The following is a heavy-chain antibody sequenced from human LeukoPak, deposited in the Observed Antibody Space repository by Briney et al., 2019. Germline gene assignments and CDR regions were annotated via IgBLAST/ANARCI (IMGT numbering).Heavy chain of an antibody. V-gene: IGHV3-23*01. Sequence: GGSLRLSCAASGFTFSSCAMSWVRQAPGKGLEWVSAISNSGGSTHYADSVKGRFTISRDNSKNTLYLQMNSLRAEDTAVYYCARDRERAADLGYWGQGTLVTVSS. CDR1: GFTFSSCA. CDR2: ISNSGGST. D-gene: IGHD6-13*01. CDR3: ARDRERAADLGY. J-gene: IGHJ4*02.